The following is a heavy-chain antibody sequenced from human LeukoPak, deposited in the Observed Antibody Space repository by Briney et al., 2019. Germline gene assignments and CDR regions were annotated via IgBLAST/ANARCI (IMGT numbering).Heavy chain of an antibody. CDR3: VSAYETY. CDR2: INSDGSWT. D-gene: IGHD5-12*01. V-gene: IGHV3-74*01. CDR1: GFTVSSNY. J-gene: IGHJ4*02. Sequence: PGGSLRLSCAASGFTVSSNYMSWVRQAPGKGLVWVSHINSDGSWTSYADSVKGRFTISKDNAKNTVYLQMNSLRAEDTAVYYCVSAYETYWGRGTLVTVSS.